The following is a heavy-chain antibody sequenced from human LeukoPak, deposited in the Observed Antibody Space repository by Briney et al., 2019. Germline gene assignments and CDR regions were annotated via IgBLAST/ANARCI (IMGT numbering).Heavy chain of an antibody. Sequence: GGSLRLSCAASGFTFSSYWMNWARQAPGKGLEWVASINHNGNVNYYVDSVKGRFTISRDNSKNTLYLQMNSLRAEDTAVYYCARALWSGPVYYGMDVWGKGTPVTVSS. V-gene: IGHV3-7*01. J-gene: IGHJ6*04. CDR1: GFTFSSYW. CDR3: ARALWSGPVYYGMDV. D-gene: IGHD3-10*01. CDR2: INHNGNVN.